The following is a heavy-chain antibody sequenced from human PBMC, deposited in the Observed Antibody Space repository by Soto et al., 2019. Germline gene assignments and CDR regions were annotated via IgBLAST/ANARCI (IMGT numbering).Heavy chain of an antibody. CDR1: GYSISNGYY. D-gene: IGHD3-10*01. CDR2: MYQSGSA. Sequence: SETLSLTCTVSGYSISNGYYWGWIRQPPGKGLEWIGSMYQSGSAYYNPSLKSRVTISLDTSKNQVSLKLSSVTAADTAVYYCAGGPKLLWNYFDHWGQGSLVAVSS. CDR3: AGGPKLLWNYFDH. J-gene: IGHJ4*02. V-gene: IGHV4-38-2*02.